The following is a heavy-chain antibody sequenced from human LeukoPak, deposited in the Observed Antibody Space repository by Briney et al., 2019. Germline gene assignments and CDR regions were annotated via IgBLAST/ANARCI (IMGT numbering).Heavy chain of an antibody. Sequence: GGSLRLSCAASGFTFDTYNMNWVRQAPGKGLEWISHIGSSTSNIYYADSVKGRFTISRDNSKNTLYLQMNSLRAEDTAVYYCAKGVTTHYYYGMDVWGQGTTVTVSS. J-gene: IGHJ6*02. CDR1: GFTFDTYN. CDR2: IGSSTSNI. V-gene: IGHV3-48*01. CDR3: AKGVTTHYYYGMDV. D-gene: IGHD4-11*01.